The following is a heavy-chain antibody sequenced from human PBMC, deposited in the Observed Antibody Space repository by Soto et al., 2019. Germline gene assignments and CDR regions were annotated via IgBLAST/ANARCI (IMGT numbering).Heavy chain of an antibody. CDR1: GYTLTELS. D-gene: IGHD3-22*01. CDR2: FDPEDGET. V-gene: IGHV1-24*01. J-gene: IGHJ4*02. Sequence: ASVKVSCKVSGYTLTELSMHWVRQAPGRGLEWMGGFDPEDGETIYAQKFQGRVTMTEDTSTDTAYMELSSLRSEDTAVYYCATTYYYDTRDYFDYWGQGTLVTVSS. CDR3: ATTYYYDTRDYFDY.